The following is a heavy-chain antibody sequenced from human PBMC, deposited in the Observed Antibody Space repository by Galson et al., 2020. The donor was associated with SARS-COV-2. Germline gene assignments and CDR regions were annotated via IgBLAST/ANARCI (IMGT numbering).Heavy chain of an antibody. CDR3: AKGLKAGQQLFDY. V-gene: IGHV3-9*01. CDR2: ISWNSGSI. J-gene: IGHJ4*02. Sequence: GGSLRLSCAASGFTFDDYAMHWVRQAPGKGLEWVSGISWNSGSIGYADSVKGRFTISRDNAKNSLYLQMNSLRAEDTALYYCAKGLKAGQQLFDYWGQGTLVTVSS. D-gene: IGHD6-13*01. CDR1: GFTFDDYA.